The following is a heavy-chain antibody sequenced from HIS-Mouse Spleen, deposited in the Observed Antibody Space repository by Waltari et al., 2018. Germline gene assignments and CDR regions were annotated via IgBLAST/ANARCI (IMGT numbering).Heavy chain of an antibody. D-gene: IGHD6-13*01. Sequence: QLQLQESGPGLVNTSETLSLTRTVSGGAISSSSHDWGWIRPPPGKGLECIGSIYYRGGTYYNQSLKSRVTISVDTSKNQFSLKLSSVTAADTAVYYCAREIPYSSSFSYWYFDLWGRGTLVTVSS. CDR1: GGAISSSSHD. V-gene: IGHV4-39*07. CDR3: AREIPYSSSFSYWYFDL. J-gene: IGHJ2*01. CDR2: IYYRGGT.